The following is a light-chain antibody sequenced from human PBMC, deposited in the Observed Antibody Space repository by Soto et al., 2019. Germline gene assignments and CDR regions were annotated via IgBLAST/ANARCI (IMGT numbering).Light chain of an antibody. CDR1: QSVSSY. CDR2: DAS. CDR3: QQRSNWPLT. V-gene: IGKV3-11*01. Sequence: EIVLTQSPATLSLSPGERAILSCRASQSVSSYLAWYQQKPGQAPRLLIYDASNGATGIPARFSGSGSGTDFTLTISSLEPEDFAVYYCQQRSNWPLTFAGEPNVEIK. J-gene: IGKJ4*02.